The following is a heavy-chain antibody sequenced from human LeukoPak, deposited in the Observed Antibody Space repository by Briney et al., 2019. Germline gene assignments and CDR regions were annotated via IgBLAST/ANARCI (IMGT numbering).Heavy chain of an antibody. Sequence: GASVKVSCKASGYTFTGYYMHWVRQAPGQGLEWMGRINLNSGGTNYAQKFQGRVTMTRDTSISTAYMELSRLGSDDTAVYYCARDQGYCSSTSCPYYYYYYGMDVWGQGTTVTVSS. CDR3: ARDQGYCSSTSCPYYYYYYGMDV. J-gene: IGHJ6*02. V-gene: IGHV1-2*06. D-gene: IGHD2-2*01. CDR1: GYTFTGYY. CDR2: INLNSGGT.